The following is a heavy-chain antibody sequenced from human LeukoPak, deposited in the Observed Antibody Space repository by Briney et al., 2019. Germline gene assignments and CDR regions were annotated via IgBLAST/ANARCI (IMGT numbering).Heavy chain of an antibody. V-gene: IGHV3-74*01. Sequence: GGSLRLSCAASGFTFSSYWMHWVRQAPGKGLVWVSRINSDGSSTSHADSVKGRFTISRDNAKNTLYLQMNSLRAEDTAVYYCARDSPHGDYGYWGQGTLVTVSS. D-gene: IGHD4-17*01. CDR1: GFTFSSYW. J-gene: IGHJ4*02. CDR3: ARDSPHGDYGY. CDR2: INSDGSST.